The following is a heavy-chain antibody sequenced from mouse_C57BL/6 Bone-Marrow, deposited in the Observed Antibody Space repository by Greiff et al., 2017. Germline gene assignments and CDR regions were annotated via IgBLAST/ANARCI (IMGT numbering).Heavy chain of an antibody. CDR1: GYTFTSYG. CDR3: AMGFWYFDV. J-gene: IGHJ1*03. V-gene: IGHV1-81*01. CDR2: IYPRSGNT. Sequence: VQVVESGAELARPGASVKLSCKASGYTFTSYGISWVKQRTGQGLEWIGEIYPRSGNTYYNEKFKGKATLTADKSSSTAYMELRSLTSEDSAVYFCAMGFWYFDVWGTGTTVTVSS.